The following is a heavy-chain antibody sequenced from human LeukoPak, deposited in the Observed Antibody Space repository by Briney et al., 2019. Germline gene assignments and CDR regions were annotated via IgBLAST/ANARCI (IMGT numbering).Heavy chain of an antibody. CDR3: ATYTHWVAGDV. CDR2: MNQDGSEK. V-gene: IGHV3-7*01. J-gene: IGHJ6*02. D-gene: IGHD3-16*01. CDR1: GFTFSDSW. Sequence: GPSLILSCAASGFTFSDSWMSWVRQAPGKGLEWVANMNQDGSEKDYVDSVKCRFTISRDNARKSLYLQMGSLRAEDTAVYYCATYTHWVAGDVRGQGNTVSVSS.